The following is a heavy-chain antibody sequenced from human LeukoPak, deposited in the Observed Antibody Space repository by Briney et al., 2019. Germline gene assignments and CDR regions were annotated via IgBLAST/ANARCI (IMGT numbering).Heavy chain of an antibody. V-gene: IGHV4-4*02. D-gene: IGHD3-10*01. J-gene: IGHJ4*02. CDR3: ARDVYGSGTYYSFFDY. CDR2: TYHGGST. CDR1: GASLASDNW. Sequence: SGTLSLTCAVSGASLASDNWWSWVRQSPGKGLEWIGETYHGGSTNYNPSLQSRVTISLDESENQFSLKLTSVTAADTAVYYCARDVYGSGTYYSFFDYWGQGILVTVSS.